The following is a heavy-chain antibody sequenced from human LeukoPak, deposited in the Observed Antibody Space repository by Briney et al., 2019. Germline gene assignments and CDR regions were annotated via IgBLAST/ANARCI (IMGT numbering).Heavy chain of an antibody. CDR3: ARHQQWYYFDY. CDR2: IYYSGST. Sequence: SETLSLTCTVSGGSISSYYWSWIRQPPGKGLEWIGYIYYSGSTNYNPSLKSRVTISVDTSKNQFSLKLTSVTAADTAMYYCARHQQWYYFDYWGQGTLVTVSS. J-gene: IGHJ4*02. CDR1: GGSISSYY. V-gene: IGHV4-59*08. D-gene: IGHD6-19*01.